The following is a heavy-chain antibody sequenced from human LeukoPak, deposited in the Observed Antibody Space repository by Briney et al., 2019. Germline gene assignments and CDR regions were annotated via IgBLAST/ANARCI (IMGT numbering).Heavy chain of an antibody. CDR1: GFTFSSYG. CDR2: IRQDGSAK. J-gene: IGHJ6*02. V-gene: IGHV3-7*01. Sequence: PGGSLRLSCAASGFTFSSYGMHWVRQAPGKGLEWVANIRQDGSAKYYLDSVKGRFTISRDNAKNSLYLQMNSLRAEDTAVYSCTRDRQGPKLYEMHVWGQGTTVTVSS. CDR3: TRDRQGPKLYEMHV. D-gene: IGHD3-10*01.